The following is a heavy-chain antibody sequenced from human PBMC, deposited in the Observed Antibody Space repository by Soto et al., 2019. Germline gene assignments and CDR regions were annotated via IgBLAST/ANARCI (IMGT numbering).Heavy chain of an antibody. CDR1: GYTFGNND. CDR2: MNPNSGNT. J-gene: IGHJ5*02. CDR3: ARMATSGTLNWFDP. V-gene: IGHV1-8*01. Sequence: ASVKVSCKASGYTFGNNDISWVRQATGQGLEWMGWMNPNSGNTGYAQEFQGRVSMTRNTSITTAYLELSSLRSDDTAIYYCARMATSGTLNWFDPWGQGTLVTVSS.